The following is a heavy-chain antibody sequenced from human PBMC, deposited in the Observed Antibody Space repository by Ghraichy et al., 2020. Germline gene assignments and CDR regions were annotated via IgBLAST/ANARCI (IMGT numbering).Heavy chain of an antibody. CDR1: GGSFNSYY. V-gene: IGHV4-34*01. J-gene: IGHJ3*01. CDR3: ARGYDFWSGYGADAFEF. CDR2: INHSGTT. Sequence: SQTLSLTCAVYGGSFNSYYWSWIRQSPGKGLEWIGEINHSGTTNYNPSLKSRVTISVDTSKNQFSLKLSSLSAADTAVYYCARGYDFWSGYGADAFEFWGQGTTVAVSS. D-gene: IGHD3/OR15-3a*01.